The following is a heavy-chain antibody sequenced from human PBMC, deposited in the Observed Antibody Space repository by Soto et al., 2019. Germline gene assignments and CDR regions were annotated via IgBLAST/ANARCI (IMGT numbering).Heavy chain of an antibody. V-gene: IGHV3-30*18. J-gene: IGHJ5*02. CDR1: GSTFSSYG. Sequence: QVELVESGGGVGQPGRSLRLSCTASGSTFSSYGMHWVRQAPGKGLEWVAVISYHGNDKYYADSVKGRFTISRDNFKSTLYLQMSSLRAEDTAIYFCAKDLLHNTVTTCGSWGQGTLVTVSS. CDR3: AKDLLHNTVTTCGS. CDR2: ISYHGNDK. D-gene: IGHD4-17*01.